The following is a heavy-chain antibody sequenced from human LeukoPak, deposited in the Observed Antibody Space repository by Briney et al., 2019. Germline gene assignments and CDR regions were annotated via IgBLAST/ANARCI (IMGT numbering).Heavy chain of an antibody. D-gene: IGHD3-3*01. V-gene: IGHV4-34*01. J-gene: IGHJ4*02. CDR1: GGSFSGYY. CDR2: INHSGST. CDR3: ARGYDFWSGYLD. Sequence: PSETLSLTCAVYGGSFSGYYWSWIRQPPGKGLEWIGEINHSGSTNYNPSLKSRVTISVDTFKNQFSLKLSSVTAADTAVYYCARGYDFWSGYLDWGQGTLVTVSS.